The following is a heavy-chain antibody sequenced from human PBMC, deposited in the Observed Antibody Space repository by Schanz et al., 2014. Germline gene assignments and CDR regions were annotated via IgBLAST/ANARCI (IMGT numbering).Heavy chain of an antibody. V-gene: IGHV3-9*01. CDR2: ISWNSGSI. CDR3: AKDGIMVQGVIWERYFDS. J-gene: IGHJ4*02. D-gene: IGHD3-10*01. Sequence: EVQLVESGGGLVQPGRPLRLSCAASGFPFNEYGMLWVRQAPGKGLEWVSSISWNSGSIDYADSVKGRFTISRDNAKNSLYLQMNSLRAEDTALYYCAKDGIMVQGVIWERYFDSWGQGTLVTVSS. CDR1: GFPFNEYG.